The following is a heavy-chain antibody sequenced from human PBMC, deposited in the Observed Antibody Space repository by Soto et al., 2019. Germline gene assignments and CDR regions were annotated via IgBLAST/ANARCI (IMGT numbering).Heavy chain of an antibody. CDR3: TASCVACGGFNYYGMDV. CDR1: AGSISSDGYY. J-gene: IGHJ6*04. D-gene: IGHD2-21*01. Sequence: QLQLQESGPGLVKPSQTLSLPCTVSAGSISSDGYYWYSIRHHPGKGLAWLGYIHYSGTTYYNPARKSRVTISVDASKNQFSLKLRSASSADADVYYCTASCVACGGFNYYGMDVWGEGTTVTVSS. V-gene: IGHV4-31*03. CDR2: IHYSGTT.